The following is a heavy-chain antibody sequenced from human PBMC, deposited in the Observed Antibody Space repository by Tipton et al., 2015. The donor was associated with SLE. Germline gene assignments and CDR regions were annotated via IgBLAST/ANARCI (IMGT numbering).Heavy chain of an antibody. CDR3: ARRDFWTGYFGY. J-gene: IGHJ4*02. Sequence: TLSLTCTVSGVSISSHYWSWIWQPPGKGLEWIGYIYYSGSTNYHPSLKGRGTISVDTSKNQFSLKLTSVTAADTAVYYCARRDFWTGYFGYWGQGTLVTVSS. CDR2: IYYSGST. D-gene: IGHD3/OR15-3a*01. V-gene: IGHV4-59*11. CDR1: GVSISSHY.